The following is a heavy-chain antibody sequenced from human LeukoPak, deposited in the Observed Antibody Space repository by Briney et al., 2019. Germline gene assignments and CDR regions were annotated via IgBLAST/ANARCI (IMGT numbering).Heavy chain of an antibody. Sequence: SETLSLTCTVSDGAITGYCWGWIRQPPGKVLDWIGHLHYGGSTNYNPSLKSRVTISVDTSKNHFSLKLSSVTAADTAVYYCARGYSTSWTYYFDYWGQGALVTVSS. D-gene: IGHD6-13*01. CDR3: ARGYSTSWTYYFDY. J-gene: IGHJ4*02. CDR2: LHYGGST. CDR1: DGAITGYC. V-gene: IGHV4-59*01.